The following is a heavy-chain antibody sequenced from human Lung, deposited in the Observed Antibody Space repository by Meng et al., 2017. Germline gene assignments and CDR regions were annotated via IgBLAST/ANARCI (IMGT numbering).Heavy chain of an antibody. CDR2: INHSGST. V-gene: IGHV4-34*01. CDR1: GGSFSDYS. CDR3: ARGPTTMAHDFDY. J-gene: IGHJ4*02. Sequence: VQVQQWRAGLLKPSETLSLTCVVSGGSFSDYSWSWIRQPPGKGLEWIGEINHSGSTNYNPSLESRATISVDTSQNNLSLKLSSVTAADSAVYYCARGPTTMAHDFDYWGQGTLVTVSS. D-gene: IGHD4-11*01.